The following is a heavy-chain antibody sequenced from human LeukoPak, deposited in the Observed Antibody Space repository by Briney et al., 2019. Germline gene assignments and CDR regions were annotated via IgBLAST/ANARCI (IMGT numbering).Heavy chain of an antibody. CDR1: GFTFSSYG. Sequence: GGSLRLSCAASGFTFSSYGMSWVRQAPGKGLEWVSTISGSGGSTYYADSVKGRFTISRDNSKNTLYLQMNSLRAEDTAVYYCAKAGVGATLHNFDYWGQGTLVTVSS. D-gene: IGHD1-26*01. CDR2: ISGSGGST. J-gene: IGHJ4*02. V-gene: IGHV3-23*01. CDR3: AKAGVGATLHNFDY.